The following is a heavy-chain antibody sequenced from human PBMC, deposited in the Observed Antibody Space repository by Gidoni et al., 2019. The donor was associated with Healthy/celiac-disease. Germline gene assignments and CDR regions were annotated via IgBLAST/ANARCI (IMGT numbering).Heavy chain of an antibody. CDR3: AKDLRSLGGAPEGGMDV. CDR2: ISYDGSNK. D-gene: IGHD1-26*01. CDR1: GFTFSSYG. J-gene: IGHJ6*02. Sequence: QVQLVESGGGVVQPGRSLRLSCAASGFTFSSYGMHWVRQAPGKGLEWVAVISYDGSNKYYADSVKGRFTISRDNSKNTLDLQMNSLRAEDTAVYYCAKDLRSLGGAPEGGMDVWGQGTTVTVSS. V-gene: IGHV3-30*18.